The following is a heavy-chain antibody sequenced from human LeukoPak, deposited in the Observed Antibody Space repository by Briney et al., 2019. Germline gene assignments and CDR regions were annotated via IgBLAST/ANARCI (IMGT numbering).Heavy chain of an antibody. J-gene: IGHJ4*02. Sequence: PGGSLRLSCAASGFTFDDYAMHWVRQAPGKGLEWVSLISWDGGSTYYADSVKGRFTISRDNSKNSLYLQMNSLRAEDTALYYCAKGRGDYYDSSGYWTVDCWGQGTLVTVSS. CDR3: AKGRGDYYDSSGYWTVDC. V-gene: IGHV3-43D*03. CDR2: ISWDGGST. CDR1: GFTFDDYA. D-gene: IGHD3-22*01.